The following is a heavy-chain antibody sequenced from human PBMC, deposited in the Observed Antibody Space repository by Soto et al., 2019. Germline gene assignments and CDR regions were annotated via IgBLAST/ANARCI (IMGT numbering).Heavy chain of an antibody. CDR2: IYYSGNT. Sequence: QVQLQESGPGLVKPSQSVSLTCTVSGVSISSGEYYWSWIRQPPGKGMEWIVYIYYSGNTNYAPALGSRLTISIDTSRNQFSMHLMSVTAADTAIYYCARYTNFSPYYHGVDVWGQGTTVTVSS. CDR3: ARYTNFSPYYHGVDV. CDR1: GVSISSGEYY. J-gene: IGHJ6*02. V-gene: IGHV4-30-4*01. D-gene: IGHD4-4*01.